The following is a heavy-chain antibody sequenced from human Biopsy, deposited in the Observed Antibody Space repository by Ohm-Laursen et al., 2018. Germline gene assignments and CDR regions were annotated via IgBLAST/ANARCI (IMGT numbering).Heavy chain of an antibody. V-gene: IGHV3-21*01. CDR1: GVTLSGYA. CDR2: ISASGNHI. J-gene: IGHJ4*02. Sequence: SLRLSCAASGVTLSGYAMNWVRQAPGKGLEWVSSISASGNHIYYTDSVKGRFTVSRDSGKNSVYLQMNSLRVEDTAVYYCARDGEAKYCKHGVCPSDFWGQGTLVTVSS. CDR3: ARDGEAKYCKHGVCPSDF. D-gene: IGHD2-8*01.